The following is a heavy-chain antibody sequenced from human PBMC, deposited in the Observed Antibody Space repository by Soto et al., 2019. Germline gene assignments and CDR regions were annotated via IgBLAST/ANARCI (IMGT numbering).Heavy chain of an antibody. V-gene: IGHV3-23*01. CDR3: AKDYGPSNWNYGKYYYGMDV. CDR1: GFTFGSYA. CDR2: ISGSGGST. D-gene: IGHD1-7*01. J-gene: IGHJ6*02. Sequence: PGGSLRLSCAASGFTFGSYAMSWVRQAPGKGLEWVSAISGSGGSTYYADSVKGRFTISRDNSKNTLYLQMNSLRAEDTAVYYCAKDYGPSNWNYGKYYYGMDVWGQGTTVTASS.